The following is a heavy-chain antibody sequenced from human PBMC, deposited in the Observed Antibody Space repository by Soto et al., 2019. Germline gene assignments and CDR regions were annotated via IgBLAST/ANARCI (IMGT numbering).Heavy chain of an antibody. CDR2: ILGSGDST. CDR3: AKDNPVGATPGWFDS. V-gene: IGHV3-23*01. D-gene: IGHD1-26*01. CDR1: GFTFRNFA. J-gene: IGHJ5*01. Sequence: EVQLLESGGGFVQPGWSLRLSCESSGFTFRNFAMSWVRQAPGQGLEWVSSILGSGDSTYYADSVKGRCSISRDNSKNTLYLQMNSLRAEDTAIYYCAKDNPVGATPGWFDSWGQGTLVIVSS.